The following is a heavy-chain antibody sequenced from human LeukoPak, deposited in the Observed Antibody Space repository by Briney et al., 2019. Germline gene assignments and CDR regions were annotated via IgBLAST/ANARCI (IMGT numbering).Heavy chain of an antibody. CDR2: ISYSGST. D-gene: IGHD2-2*01. CDR1: GGSINSYY. J-gene: IGHJ5*02. CDR3: ARAPSYCSSSSCYVMAFDP. V-gene: IGHV4-59*01. Sequence: PSETLSLTCTVSGGSINSYYWSWIRQPPGKGLEWIGYISYSGSTNYNPSLKSRVTISIDTSKKQFSLKLRSVTAADTAVYYCARAPSYCSSSSCYVMAFDPWGQGTQVTVSS.